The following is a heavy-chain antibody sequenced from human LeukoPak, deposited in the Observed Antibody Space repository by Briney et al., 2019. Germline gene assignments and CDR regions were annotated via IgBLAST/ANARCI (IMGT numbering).Heavy chain of an antibody. CDR2: IYYSGST. D-gene: IGHD4-17*01. V-gene: IGHV4-59*01. Sequence: SETLSLTCTVSGGSISSYYWSWIRQPPGKGLEWIGYIYYSGSTNYNPSLKSRVTMSVDTSKNQCSLKLTSATAADTAVYYCARSDGDYGDAFEIWGQGTMVTVSS. J-gene: IGHJ3*02. CDR1: GGSISSYY. CDR3: ARSDGDYGDAFEI.